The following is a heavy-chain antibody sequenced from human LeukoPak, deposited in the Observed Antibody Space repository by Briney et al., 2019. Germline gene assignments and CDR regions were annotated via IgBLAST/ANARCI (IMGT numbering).Heavy chain of an antibody. CDR2: ISSSGSTI. D-gene: IGHD4-17*01. J-gene: IGHJ4*02. Sequence: GGSLRLSCAASGFTFSDYYMSWIRQAPGKGLEWVSNISSSGSTIYYADSVKGRFTISRDNAKNSLYLQMNSLRAEDTAVYYCATTVTTYFGYFDYWGQGTLVTVSS. CDR3: ATTVTTYFGYFDY. CDR1: GFTFSDYY. V-gene: IGHV3-11*01.